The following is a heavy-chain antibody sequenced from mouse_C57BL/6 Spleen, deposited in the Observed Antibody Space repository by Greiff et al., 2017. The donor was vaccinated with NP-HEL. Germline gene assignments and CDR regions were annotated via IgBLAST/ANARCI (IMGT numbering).Heavy chain of an antibody. V-gene: IGHV1-52*01. Sequence: QVQLQQPGAELVRPGSSVKLSCKASGYTFTSYWMHWVKQRPIQGLEWIGNIDPSDSETHYNQKFKDKATLTVDKSSSTAYMQLSSLTSEDSAVYYCARSWIGGYDVVYAMDYWGQGTSVTVSS. CDR1: GYTFTSYW. CDR2: IDPSDSET. CDR3: ARSWIGGYDVVYAMDY. J-gene: IGHJ4*01. D-gene: IGHD2-2*01.